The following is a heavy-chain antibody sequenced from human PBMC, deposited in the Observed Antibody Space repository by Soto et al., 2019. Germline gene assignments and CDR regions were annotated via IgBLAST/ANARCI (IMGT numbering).Heavy chain of an antibody. CDR2: IYSGGST. Sequence: PVGSLRLSCAASGFTVSSNYMSWVRQAPGKGLEWVSVIYSGGSTYYADSVKGRFTISRDNSKNTLYLQMNSLRAEDTAVYYCARDGHGSGSYYKRGPYYYYYGMDVWGQGTTVTVSS. CDR1: GFTVSSNY. J-gene: IGHJ6*02. D-gene: IGHD3-10*01. V-gene: IGHV3-53*01. CDR3: ARDGHGSGSYYKRGPYYYYYGMDV.